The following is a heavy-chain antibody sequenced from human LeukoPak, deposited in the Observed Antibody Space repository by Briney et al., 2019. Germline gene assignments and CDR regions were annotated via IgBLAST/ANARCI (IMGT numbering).Heavy chain of an antibody. CDR2: ISGSGGST. J-gene: IGHJ3*02. CDR1: GFTFSSFA. CDR3: AKDRYDYTAANAFDI. V-gene: IGHV3-23*01. Sequence: GGSLRLSCAASGFTFSSFALSWVRQAPGQGLEWVSAISGSGGSTYYEDSVKGRFTISRDNSKNTLYLQMNSLRVEDTALYYCAKDRYDYTAANAFDIWGQGTMVTVSS. D-gene: IGHD4-11*01.